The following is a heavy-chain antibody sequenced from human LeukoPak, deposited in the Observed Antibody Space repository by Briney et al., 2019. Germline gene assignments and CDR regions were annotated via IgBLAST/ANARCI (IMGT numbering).Heavy chain of an antibody. CDR3: ARGGVVGATDWFDP. D-gene: IGHD1-26*01. J-gene: IGHJ5*02. CDR1: GYTFTGYY. Sequence: GASVKVSCKASGYTFTGYYMHWVRQAPGQELEWMGRINPNNGGTKYAQKFQGRVTMTRDTSISTAYMELSRLRSDDTAVYYCARGGVVGATDWFDPWGQGTLVTVSS. V-gene: IGHV1-2*06. CDR2: INPNNGGT.